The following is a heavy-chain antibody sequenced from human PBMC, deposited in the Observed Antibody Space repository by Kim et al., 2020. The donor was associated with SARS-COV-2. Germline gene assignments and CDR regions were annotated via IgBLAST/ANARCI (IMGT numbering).Heavy chain of an antibody. J-gene: IGHJ6*02. D-gene: IGHD6-6*01. CDR1: GGSISSGGYY. Sequence: SETLSLTCTVSGGSISSGGYYWSWIRQHPGKGLEWIGYIYYSGSTYYNPSLKSRVTISVDTSKNQFSLKLSSVTAADTAVYYCARRGYIAARVYYGMDVWGQGTTVTVSS. CDR3: ARRGYIAARVYYGMDV. CDR2: IYYSGST. V-gene: IGHV4-31*03.